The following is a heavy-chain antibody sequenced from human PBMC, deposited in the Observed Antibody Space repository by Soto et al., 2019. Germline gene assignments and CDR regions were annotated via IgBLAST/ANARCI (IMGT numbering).Heavy chain of an antibody. CDR1: GGSISSSSYY. Sequence: PSETLSLTCTVSGGSISSSSYYWGWIRQPPGKGLEWIGSIYYSGSTYYNPSLKSRVTISVDTSKNQFSLKLSSVTAADTAVYYCARHGSEGPDYGFPFDYWGQGTLVTVSS. CDR2: IYYSGST. J-gene: IGHJ4*02. V-gene: IGHV4-39*01. D-gene: IGHD4-17*01. CDR3: ARHGSEGPDYGFPFDY.